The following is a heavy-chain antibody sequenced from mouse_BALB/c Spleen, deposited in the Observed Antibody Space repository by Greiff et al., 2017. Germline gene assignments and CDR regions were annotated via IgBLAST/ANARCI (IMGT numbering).Heavy chain of an antibody. Sequence: EVKLVESGGGLVQPGGSRKLSFAASGFTFSSFGMHWVRQAPEKGLAWVAYISSGSSTIYYTDTVKGRSTTSRDIPKNTLFLQMTSLRSEDTAMYYCARGGYWYFDGWGAGTTVTVAS. CDR2: ISSGSSTI. V-gene: IGHV5-17*02. CDR3: ARGGYWYFDG. J-gene: IGHJ1*01. CDR1: GFTFSSFG.